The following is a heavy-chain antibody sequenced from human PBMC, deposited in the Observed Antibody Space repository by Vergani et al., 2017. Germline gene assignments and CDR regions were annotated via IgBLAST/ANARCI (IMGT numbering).Heavy chain of an antibody. CDR2: IKRDGTET. CDR3: AKKGGYCSGGSCYSRAFDI. J-gene: IGHJ3*02. Sequence: EVQLVESGGGLVQPGGSLRLSCAASGFTFGDYYMAWIRLAPGKGLDWVASIKRDGTETFYVDSVKGRFTISRDNSKNTLYLQMNSLRAEDTAVYYCAKKGGYCSGGSCYSRAFDIWGQGTMVTVSS. V-gene: IGHV3-7*03. D-gene: IGHD2-15*01. CDR1: GFTFGDYY.